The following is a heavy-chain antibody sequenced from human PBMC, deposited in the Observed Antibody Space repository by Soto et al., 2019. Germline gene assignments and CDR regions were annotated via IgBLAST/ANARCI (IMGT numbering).Heavy chain of an antibody. D-gene: IGHD3-22*01. CDR3: ARGSGYYYWDDY. J-gene: IGHJ4*02. CDR1: GYTVTSYA. Sequence: QVQLVQSGAEEKKPGASVKVSCKASGYTVTSYAMQWVRKAPGQRLEWMGWINAGNGNTKYSQKFQGRVTITRDTSASTAYMELSSLRSEDTAVYYCARGSGYYYWDDYWGQGTLVTVSS. CDR2: INAGNGNT. V-gene: IGHV1-3*05.